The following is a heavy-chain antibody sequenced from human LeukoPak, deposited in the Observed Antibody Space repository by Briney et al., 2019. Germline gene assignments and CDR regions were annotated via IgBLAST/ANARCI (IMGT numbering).Heavy chain of an antibody. J-gene: IGHJ6*02. CDR2: IYSGDGT. CDR1: GFTVSRNY. Sequence: GGSLRLSCAASGFTVSRNYMNWVRQAPGKGLEWVSVIYSGDGTYYADSVRGRFALSRDNSKNTLYLQMNILRAEDTAVYYCARGRKIDYGDYVHSYYYYGMDVWGQGTTVTVSS. V-gene: IGHV3-53*01. D-gene: IGHD4-17*01. CDR3: ARGRKIDYGDYVHSYYYYGMDV.